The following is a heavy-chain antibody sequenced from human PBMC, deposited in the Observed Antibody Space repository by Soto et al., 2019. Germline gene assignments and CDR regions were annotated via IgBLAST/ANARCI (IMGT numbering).Heavy chain of an antibody. V-gene: IGHV4-30-4*01. CDR1: GGSISSGDYY. CDR2: IYYSGST. J-gene: IGHJ6*02. Sequence: SETLSLTCTVSGGSISSGDYYWSWIRQPPGKGLEWIGYIYYSGSTYYNPSLKSRVTISVDTSKNQFSLKLSSVTAADTAVYYCASASSGWYGVSGMDVWGQGTTFTVSS. D-gene: IGHD6-19*01. CDR3: ASASSGWYGVSGMDV.